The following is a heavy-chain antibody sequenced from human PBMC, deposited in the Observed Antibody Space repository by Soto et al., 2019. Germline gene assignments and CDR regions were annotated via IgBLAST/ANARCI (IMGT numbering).Heavy chain of an antibody. CDR2: IIPIFGTA. D-gene: IGHD6-13*01. Sequence: SGKVSCKASGGTFSSYAISWVRQAPGQGLEWMGGIIPIFGTANYAQKFQGRVTITADESTSTAYMELSSLRSEDTAVYYCARGGNVFGIEAAAHFDYWGQGTLVPVSS. CDR3: ARGGNVFGIEAAAHFDY. CDR1: GGTFSSYA. V-gene: IGHV1-69*13. J-gene: IGHJ4*02.